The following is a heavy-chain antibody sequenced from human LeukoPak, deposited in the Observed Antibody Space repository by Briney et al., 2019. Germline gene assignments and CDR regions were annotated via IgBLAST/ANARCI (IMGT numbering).Heavy chain of an antibody. D-gene: IGHD6-13*01. CDR2: INAGNGNT. CDR3: AREVSSSWPNSYFDY. CDR1: GYTFTSYA. Sequence: ASVKVSCKASGYTFTSYAMHWVRQAPGQRLEWMGWINAGNGNTKYSQKFQGRVTITRDTSASTAYMELSSLRSEDTAVYYCAREVSSSWPNSYFDYWGQGTLVTVSS. V-gene: IGHV1-3*01. J-gene: IGHJ4*02.